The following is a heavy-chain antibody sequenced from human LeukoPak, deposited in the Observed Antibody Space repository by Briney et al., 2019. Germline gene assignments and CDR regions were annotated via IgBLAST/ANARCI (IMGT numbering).Heavy chain of an antibody. Sequence: GESLKISCKGSGFSFSSYWIGWVRQLPGKGLEWMGIIYPGDSDTRYSPSFQGQVTISADKSISTAYLQWSSLKASDTAMYYCARRNDNYYYGMDVWGQGTTVTVSS. CDR3: ARRNDNYYYGMDV. V-gene: IGHV5-51*01. CDR1: GFSFSSYW. D-gene: IGHD3-9*01. CDR2: IYPGDSDT. J-gene: IGHJ6*02.